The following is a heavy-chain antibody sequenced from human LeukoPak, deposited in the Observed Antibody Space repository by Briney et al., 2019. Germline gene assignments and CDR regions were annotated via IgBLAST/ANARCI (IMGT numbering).Heavy chain of an antibody. V-gene: IGHV3-23*01. CDR1: GFTLSSYS. J-gene: IGHJ4*01. Sequence: GGSLRHSHSASGFTLSSYSMSSVRQAPGKGLEWVSAISGSGGSTYYADSVKGRFTISRDNSKNTLYLQMNSMRAEDTAVYYCANEKAVGSLTHYCGEGTLVTVSS. CDR2: ISGSGGST. D-gene: IGHD1-26*01. CDR3: ANEKAVGSLTHY.